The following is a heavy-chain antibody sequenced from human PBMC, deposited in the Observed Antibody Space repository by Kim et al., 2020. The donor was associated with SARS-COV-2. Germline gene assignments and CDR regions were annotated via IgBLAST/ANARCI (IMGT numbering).Heavy chain of an antibody. D-gene: IGHD3-9*01. V-gene: IGHV3-49*04. CDR2: IRSKAYGGTT. J-gene: IGHJ3*02. CDR3: TRGDFDWPQHWPKNDAFDI. Sequence: GGSLRLSCTASGFTFGDYAMSWVRQAPGKGLEWVGFIRSKAYGGTTEYAASVKGRFTISRDDSKSIAYLQMNSLKTEDTAVYYCTRGDFDWPQHWPKNDAFDIWGQGTMVTVSS. CDR1: GFTFGDYA.